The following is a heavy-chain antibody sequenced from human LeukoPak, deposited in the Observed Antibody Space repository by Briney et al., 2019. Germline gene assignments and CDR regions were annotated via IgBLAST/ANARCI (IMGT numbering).Heavy chain of an antibody. J-gene: IGHJ6*03. V-gene: IGHV3-30*03. Sequence: PGGSLRLSCAASGFTFSTYGMHWVRQAPGKGLEWVAVISFDGGTKYYADSVKGRFTISRDNSKNTLYLQMNSLRAEDTAVYYCAREGIRGYSILYYMDVWGKGTTVTVSS. CDR2: ISFDGGTK. CDR1: GFTFSTYG. CDR3: AREGIRGYSILYYMDV. D-gene: IGHD5-18*01.